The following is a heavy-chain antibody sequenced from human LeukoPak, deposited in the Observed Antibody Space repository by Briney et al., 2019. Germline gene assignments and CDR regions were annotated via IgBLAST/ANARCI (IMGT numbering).Heavy chain of an antibody. CDR1: GFSVSSNY. D-gene: IGHD3-22*01. Sequence: GGSLRLSCAASGFSVSSNYMSWVRQAPGKGLEWVSVLYSDGSTYYADSVKGRFTISRDNSKNTLYLQMNSLRAEDTAVYYCAREKNYYDSSGDRNWYFDLWGRGTLVTVSS. V-gene: IGHV3-53*01. J-gene: IGHJ2*01. CDR2: LYSDGST. CDR3: AREKNYYDSSGDRNWYFDL.